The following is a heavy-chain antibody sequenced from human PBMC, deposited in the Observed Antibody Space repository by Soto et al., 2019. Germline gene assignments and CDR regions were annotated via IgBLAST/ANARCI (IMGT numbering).Heavy chain of an antibody. Sequence: SETLSLTCTVSGGSISSGDYYWSWIRQPPGKGLEWIGYIYYSGSTYYNPSLKSRVTISVDTSKNQFSLKLSSVTAADTAVYYCATLSIAARPSDYWGQGTLVTVSS. CDR2: IYYSGST. J-gene: IGHJ4*02. CDR1: GGSISSGDYY. V-gene: IGHV4-30-4*01. CDR3: ATLSIAARPSDY. D-gene: IGHD6-6*01.